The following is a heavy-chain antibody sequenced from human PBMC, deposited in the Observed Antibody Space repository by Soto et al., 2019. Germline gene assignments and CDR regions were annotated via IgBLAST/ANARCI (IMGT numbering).Heavy chain of an antibody. D-gene: IGHD3-10*01. V-gene: IGHV3-21*01. CDR3: ARAGDLDYGSGSYYSHWFDP. J-gene: IGHJ5*02. CDR2: ISSSSSYI. CDR1: GFTFSSYS. Sequence: GGSLRLSCAASGFTFSSYSMNWVRQAPGKGLEWVSSISSSSSYIYYADSVKGRFTISRDNAKNSLYLQMNSLRAEDTAVYYCARAGDLDYGSGSYYSHWFDPWGQGTLVTVSS.